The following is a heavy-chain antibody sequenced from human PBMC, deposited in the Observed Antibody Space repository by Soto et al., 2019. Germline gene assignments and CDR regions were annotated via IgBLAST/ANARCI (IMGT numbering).Heavy chain of an antibody. V-gene: IGHV3-7*01. CDR3: ARSPRLRYFDGGWHY. CDR1: GFTFSSYW. D-gene: IGHD3-9*01. Sequence: EVQLVESGGGLVQPGGSLRLSCAASGFTFSSYWMSWVRQAPGKGLEWVANIKPDGSEKYYVDSVKGRFTISRDNAKNSLYLQMNSLRAEDSAVYYCARSPRLRYFDGGWHYWGQGTLVTVSS. J-gene: IGHJ4*02. CDR2: IKPDGSEK.